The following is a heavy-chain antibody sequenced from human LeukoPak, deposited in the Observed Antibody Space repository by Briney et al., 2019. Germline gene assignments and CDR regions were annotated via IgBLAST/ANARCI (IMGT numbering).Heavy chain of an antibody. CDR2: IRYDGSNK. CDR1: GFTFSSYG. J-gene: IGHJ4*02. D-gene: IGHD3-22*01. Sequence: GGSLRLSCAASGFTFSSYGMHWVRQAPGKGLEWVAFIRYDGSNKYYADSVKGRFTISRDNSKNTLYLQMNSLRAEDTALYYCARDNNYYDSSGYYYFDYWGQGTLVTVSS. V-gene: IGHV3-30*02. CDR3: ARDNNYYDSSGYYYFDY.